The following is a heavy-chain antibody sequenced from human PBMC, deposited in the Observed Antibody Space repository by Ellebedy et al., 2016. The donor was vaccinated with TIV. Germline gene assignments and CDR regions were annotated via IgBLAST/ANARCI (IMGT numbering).Heavy chain of an antibody. CDR2: IWYDGSNK. CDR1: GFTFSSYG. D-gene: IGHD2-8*01. Sequence: GESLKISXAASGFTFSSYGMHWVRQAPGKGLEWVAVIWYDGSNKYYADSVKGRFTISRDNSKNTLYLQMNSLRAEDTAVYYCAKGQDIVLMVYATVPKNAFDIWGQGTMVTVSS. CDR3: AKGQDIVLMVYATVPKNAFDI. V-gene: IGHV3-33*06. J-gene: IGHJ3*02.